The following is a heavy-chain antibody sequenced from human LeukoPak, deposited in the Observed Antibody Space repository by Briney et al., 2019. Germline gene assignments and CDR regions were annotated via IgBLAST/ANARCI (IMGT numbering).Heavy chain of an antibody. V-gene: IGHV3-23*01. J-gene: IGHJ2*01. CDR2: VSGSGGNT. D-gene: IGHD3-10*01. CDR3: AKASAGFYYGSGTLLWYFDL. Sequence: GGSLRLSCAASGFTFSNYAINWVRQAPGKGLEWVSAVSGSGGNTYYADSVEGRFIIFRDNSKNTVNLQMSSLRAEDTALYYCAKASAGFYYGSGTLLWYFDLWGRGTLVTVSS. CDR1: GFTFSNYA.